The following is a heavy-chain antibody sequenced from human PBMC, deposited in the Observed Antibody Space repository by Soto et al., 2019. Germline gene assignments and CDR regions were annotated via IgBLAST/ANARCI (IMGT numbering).Heavy chain of an antibody. CDR3: ARDQGAGTYYYGMDV. CDR2: ISAYNGNT. CDR1: GYTFTSYG. Sequence: QVQLVQSGAEVKKPEASVKVSCKASGYTFTSYGINWARQAPGQGLEWMGWISAYNGNTNYAQKLQGRVTMTTDTSTSTAYMELRSLRSDDTALYYCARDQGAGTYYYGMDVWGQGTTVTVSS. D-gene: IGHD6-19*01. J-gene: IGHJ6*02. V-gene: IGHV1-18*01.